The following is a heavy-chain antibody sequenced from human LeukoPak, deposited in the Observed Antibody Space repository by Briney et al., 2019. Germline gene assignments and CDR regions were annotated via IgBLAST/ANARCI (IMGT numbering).Heavy chain of an antibody. Sequence: SETLSLTCAVYGGSFSGYYWSWIRQPPGKGLEWIGEINHSGSTNYNPSLKSRVTISVDTSKNQFSLKLSSVTAADTAVYYCARGGGVKYYYYYMDVWGKGTTVTISS. V-gene: IGHV4-34*01. CDR3: ARGGGVKYYYYYMDV. CDR1: GGSFSGYY. J-gene: IGHJ6*03. D-gene: IGHD2-8*02. CDR2: INHSGST.